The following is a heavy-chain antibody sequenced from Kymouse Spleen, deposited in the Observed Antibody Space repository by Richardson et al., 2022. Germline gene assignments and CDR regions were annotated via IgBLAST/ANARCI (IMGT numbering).Heavy chain of an antibody. J-gene: IGHJ5*02. CDR3: AKDGPPYSSSWPNWFDP. V-gene: IGHV3-23*04. CDR1: GFTFSSYA. Sequence: EVQLVESGGGLVQPGGSLRLSCAASGFTFSSYAMSWVRQAPGKGLEWVSAISGSGGSTYYADSVKGRFTISRDNSKNTLYLQMNSLRAEDTAVYYCAKDGPPYSSSWPNWFDPWGQGTLVTVSS. D-gene: IGHD6-13*01. CDR2: ISGSGGST.